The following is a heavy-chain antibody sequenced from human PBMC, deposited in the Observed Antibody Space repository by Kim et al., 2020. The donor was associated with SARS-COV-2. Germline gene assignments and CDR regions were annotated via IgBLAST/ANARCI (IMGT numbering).Heavy chain of an antibody. V-gene: IGHV3-7*03. Sequence: GGSLRLSCAASRFTFSDYWMSWVRQAPGKGLEWVANINQDGSEKYYVDSVKGRFAISRDKAMNSLYLQMNSLRAEDTAVYYCVRDQRGYTSEWFGWGQGTRVTVSS. D-gene: IGHD6-25*01. CDR3: VRDQRGYTSEWFG. CDR1: RFTFSDYW. CDR2: INQDGSEK. J-gene: IGHJ4*02.